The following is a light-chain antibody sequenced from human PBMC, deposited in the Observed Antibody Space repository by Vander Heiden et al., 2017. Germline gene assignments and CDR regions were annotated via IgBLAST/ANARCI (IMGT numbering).Light chain of an antibody. CDR3: QQYYSYSWT. Sequence: DIQMTQSPPTLSASVGDRVTITCRASQSISSWLAWYQQKPGKAPKLLIYKASSLESGVPSRFSGSGSGTEFTLTISSLQPDDFATYYCQQYYSYSWTFGQGTKVEIK. J-gene: IGKJ1*01. V-gene: IGKV1-5*03. CDR1: QSISSW. CDR2: KAS.